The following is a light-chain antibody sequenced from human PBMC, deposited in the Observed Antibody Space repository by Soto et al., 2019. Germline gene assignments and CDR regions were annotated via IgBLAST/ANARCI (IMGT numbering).Light chain of an antibody. CDR1: QGIRNY. J-gene: IGKJ4*01. CDR3: QQYKSAPLT. V-gene: IGKV1-27*01. Sequence: DIQMTQSPSSLSASVGDSVTITCRASQGIRNYLAWYQQKSGKVSNLLIYAASTLQSGVPSQFSGSGPGTDFTLTISSLQPEDVATSYYQQYKSAPLTFVGGTKVEIK. CDR2: AAS.